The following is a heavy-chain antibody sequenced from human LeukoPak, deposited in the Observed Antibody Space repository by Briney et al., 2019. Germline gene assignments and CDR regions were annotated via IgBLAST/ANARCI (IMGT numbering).Heavy chain of an antibody. V-gene: IGHV3-48*02. CDR3: AIQYGYDIAVKCFFDL. Sequence: AGSLRLSCAASEFTFSTYSMNWVRQAPGKGLEWVSFISSSSSAIYYADSVKGRFTISRDTGKQLLYLLINSLTDDATAEYYSAIQYGYDIAVKCFFDLWGRGIQVTV. CDR1: EFTFSTYS. D-gene: IGHD5-12*01. J-gene: IGHJ2*01. CDR2: ISSSSSAI.